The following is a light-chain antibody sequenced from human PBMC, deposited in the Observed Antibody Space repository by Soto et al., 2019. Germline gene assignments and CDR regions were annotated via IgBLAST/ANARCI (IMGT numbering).Light chain of an antibody. CDR2: GVT. J-gene: IGLJ1*01. Sequence: QSALTQPASVSGSPGQSISIPCTGTSSDIGAFNFVSWYQQHPGKAPKVLIYGVTNRPSGVDYRFSGSKSGNTASLIISGLRPEDEADYYCSSFTSASTRTFGTGTKVTVL. CDR3: SSFTSASTRT. CDR1: SSDIGAFNF. V-gene: IGLV2-14*03.